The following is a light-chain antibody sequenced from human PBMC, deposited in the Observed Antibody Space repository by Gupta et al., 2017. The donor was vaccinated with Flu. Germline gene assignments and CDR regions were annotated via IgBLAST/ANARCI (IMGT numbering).Light chain of an antibody. V-gene: IGKV1-5*03. CDR2: KAS. CDR1: QSISIG. CDR3: QRNYSLLT. Sequence: SPSTLSASVGDRVTSTCRASQSISIGLAWYQQKPGKVPKLLIYKASTLETGVPSRFSGSGSGTEFTLTINSLQPDDSATYYCQRNYSLLTFGRGTRVEVK. J-gene: IGKJ1*01.